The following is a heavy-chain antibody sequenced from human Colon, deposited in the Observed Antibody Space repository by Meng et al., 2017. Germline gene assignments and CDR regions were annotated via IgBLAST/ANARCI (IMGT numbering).Heavy chain of an antibody. CDR2: IHSSGNT. CDR1: GGSINSADYY. CDR3: ARNPVIPDARTFDF. Sequence: QVQLQESGPGVVKPSQTLSLTCTISGGSINSADYYWNWIRQSPGKGLEWLGYIHSSGNTYYTPSLKSRLTMSLDTSKNQFSLRLTSVTAADTAVYYCARNPVIPDARTFDFWGRGALVTVSS. J-gene: IGHJ4*02. V-gene: IGHV4-30-4*01. D-gene: IGHD2-2*01.